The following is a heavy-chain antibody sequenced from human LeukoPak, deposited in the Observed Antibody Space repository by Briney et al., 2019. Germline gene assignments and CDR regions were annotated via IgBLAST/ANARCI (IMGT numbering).Heavy chain of an antibody. CDR1: AFSFTSYW. D-gene: IGHD2-2*01. J-gene: IGHJ3*02. Sequence: GDSLKISCKGPAFSFTSYWIAWVRQMPGKGLEWMGIIYPGDSGTRYSPSFQGQVTMSADKSNRTAYLQWSSLKASDTAIYYCARRRYCNSTSCYEGAFDIWGQGTMVTVSS. CDR3: ARRRYCNSTSCYEGAFDI. CDR2: IYPGDSGT. V-gene: IGHV5-51*01.